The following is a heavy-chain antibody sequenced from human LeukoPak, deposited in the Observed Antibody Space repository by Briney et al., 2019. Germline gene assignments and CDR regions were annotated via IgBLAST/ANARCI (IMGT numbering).Heavy chain of an antibody. J-gene: IGHJ4*02. D-gene: IGHD3-3*01. Sequence: PGGSLRLSCTGSGLTFADYALTWVRQAPGKGLEWVGFIGTKVYGGTTEYAASVKGRFTISRDDSKSIVYLHMNSLKTDDTAEYSCAGGNFWSGYWIDYWGQGTLLTVST. CDR1: GLTFADYA. CDR3: AGGNFWSGYWIDY. CDR2: IGTKVYGGTT. V-gene: IGHV3-49*04.